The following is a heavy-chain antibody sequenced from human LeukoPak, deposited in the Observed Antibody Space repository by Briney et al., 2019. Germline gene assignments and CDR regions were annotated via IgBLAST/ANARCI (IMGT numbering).Heavy chain of an antibody. CDR3: ARPGSIGPSGYYYGMGV. J-gene: IGHJ6*02. Sequence: PSENLSLTCTVSGGSISSGGYYWSWIRLPPGRGLEYIGDIYHSGSSYYNASLKSRVTISVDTSKNQFSLKLSSVTAADTAVYYCARPGSIGPSGYYYGMGVWGQGTTVTVSS. V-gene: IGHV4-30-2*02. CDR1: GGSISSGGYY. CDR2: IYHSGSS. D-gene: IGHD3-10*01.